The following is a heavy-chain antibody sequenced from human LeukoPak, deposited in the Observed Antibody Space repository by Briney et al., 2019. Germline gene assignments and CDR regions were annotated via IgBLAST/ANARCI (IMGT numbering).Heavy chain of an antibody. V-gene: IGHV1-18*01. CDR1: GYTFTRYG. CDR3: ARVDMLTGYYFFDY. D-gene: IGHD3-9*01. J-gene: IGHJ4*02. Sequence: ASMKVSCKASGYTFTRYGVSWVRQAPGQGLEWMGWIRGDNGNTNYAQNFQGRVTMTTDTPSSTAYMEVRSLRSDDTAVYYCARVDMLTGYYFFDYWGQGTLVTVSS. CDR2: IRGDNGNT.